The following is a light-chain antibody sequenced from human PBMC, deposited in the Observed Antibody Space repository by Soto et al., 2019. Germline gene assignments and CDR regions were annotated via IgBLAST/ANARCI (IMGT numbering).Light chain of an antibody. CDR1: QSVRNNY. V-gene: IGKV3-20*01. CDR2: SAS. Sequence: EIVLTQSPGTLSLSPGERATLSCRASQSVRNNYLAWYQQKPGQAPRLLIYSASSRATGIPDRFSGSGSGTDFTLTISRLEPEDFAVYYCQQYGSSRTFGQGTKVDIK. J-gene: IGKJ1*01. CDR3: QQYGSSRT.